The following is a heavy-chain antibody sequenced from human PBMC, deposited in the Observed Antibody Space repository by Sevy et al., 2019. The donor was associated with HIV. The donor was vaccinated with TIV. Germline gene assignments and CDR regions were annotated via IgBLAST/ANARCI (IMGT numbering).Heavy chain of an antibody. V-gene: IGHV3-33*06. CDR3: AKERAAAGTGGYFDY. CDR2: IWYDGSNK. J-gene: IGHJ4*02. D-gene: IGHD6-13*01. Sequence: GGSLRLSCAASGFTFSSYGMHCVRQAPGKGLEWVAVIWYDGSNKYYADSVKGRFTISRDNSKNTLYLQMNSLRAEDMAVYYCAKERAAAGTGGYFDYWGQGTLVTVSS. CDR1: GFTFSSYG.